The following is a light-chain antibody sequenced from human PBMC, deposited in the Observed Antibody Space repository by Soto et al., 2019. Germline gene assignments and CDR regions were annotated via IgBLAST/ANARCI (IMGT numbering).Light chain of an antibody. J-gene: IGLJ2*01. CDR3: ASWDTSLNSGV. CDR2: EDN. CDR1: SSNIGINI. Sequence: QSVLTQPPSVSAAPGQKVTISCSGGSSNIGINIVSWYQQLPGTAPKLLIYEDNKRPSGILDRFSGSKSGTSATLGITALQTGDEADYYCASWDTSLNSGVFGGGTKLTVL. V-gene: IGLV1-51*02.